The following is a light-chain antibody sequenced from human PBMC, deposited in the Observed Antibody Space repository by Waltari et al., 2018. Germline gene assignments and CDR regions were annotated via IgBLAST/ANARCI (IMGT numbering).Light chain of an antibody. CDR1: QSVSSN. CDR3: QQYNNWLWT. V-gene: IGKV3-15*01. Sequence: EIVMTQSPATLSVSPGERATLSCRASQSVSSNLAWDQQKPGQDPRLLIYGASTRATGIPARFSGSGSGTEFTLTISSLQSEDFAVYYCQQYNNWLWTFGQGTKVEIK. J-gene: IGKJ1*01. CDR2: GAS.